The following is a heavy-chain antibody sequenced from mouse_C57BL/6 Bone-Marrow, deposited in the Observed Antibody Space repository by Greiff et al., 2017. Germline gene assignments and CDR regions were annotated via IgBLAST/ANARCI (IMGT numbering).Heavy chain of an antibody. CDR3: ARDYYGPGYYFDY. V-gene: IGHV1-55*01. J-gene: IGHJ2*01. D-gene: IGHD1-2*01. Sequence: QVQLQQPGAELVKPGASVKMSCKASGYTFTSYWITWVKQRPGQGLEWIGDIYPGSGSTNYNEKFKSKATLTVDTSSSPAYMQLSSLTSEDAAGYYCARDYYGPGYYFDYWGQGTTLTVSS. CDR1: GYTFTSYW. CDR2: IYPGSGST.